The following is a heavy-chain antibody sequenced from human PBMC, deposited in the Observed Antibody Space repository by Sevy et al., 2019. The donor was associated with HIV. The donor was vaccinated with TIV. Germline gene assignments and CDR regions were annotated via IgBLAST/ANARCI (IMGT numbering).Heavy chain of an antibody. CDR2: IIPSGGST. CDR1: GYTFTTYY. V-gene: IGHV1-46*01. CDR3: VSGTGV. J-gene: IGHJ4*02. D-gene: IGHD1-26*01. Sequence: ASVKVSCKASGYTFTTYYMHWVRQAPGQGLEWMGIIIPSGGSTTYSQKFQGRITMTRDTSTSTVYMELSSLRSEDTAIYYSVSGTGVWGQGTLVTVSS.